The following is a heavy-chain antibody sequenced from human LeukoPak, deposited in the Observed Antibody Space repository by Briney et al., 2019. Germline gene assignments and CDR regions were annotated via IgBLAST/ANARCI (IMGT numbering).Heavy chain of an antibody. CDR3: ARDRSDGNYYMVV. V-gene: IGHV3-53*01. CDR2: IYGGGST. Sequence: GGSLRLSCAASGFTVSNNYMTWVRQAPGKGLEWVSVIYGGGSTSYADSVKGRFTISRDNSRNTLYLQMNSLRDDDTAVYYCARDRSDGNYYMVVWGKGTTVIVSS. J-gene: IGHJ6*03. D-gene: IGHD5-24*01. CDR1: GFTVSNNY.